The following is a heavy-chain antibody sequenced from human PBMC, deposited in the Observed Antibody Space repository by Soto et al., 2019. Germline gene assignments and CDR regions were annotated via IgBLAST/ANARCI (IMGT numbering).Heavy chain of an antibody. CDR3: ARVSIAVAGIAYYFDY. CDR2: ISHDGSNK. V-gene: IGHV3-30-3*01. J-gene: IGHJ4*02. CDR1: GFSFSSCA. Sequence: QVQLVESGGGVVQPGRSLRLSCAASGFSFSSCAMHWVRQAPGKGLEWVAVISHDGSNKYYADSVKGRFTISRDNSKNTLYLQMYSLRPEDTAVYYCARVSIAVAGIAYYFDYWGQGTLVTVSS. D-gene: IGHD6-19*01.